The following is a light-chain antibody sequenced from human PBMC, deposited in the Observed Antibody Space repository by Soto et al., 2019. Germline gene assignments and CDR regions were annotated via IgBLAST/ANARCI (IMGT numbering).Light chain of an antibody. V-gene: IGKV3-20*01. CDR1: QSLSSNN. Sequence: EIVLTQSPGTLTLSPGERATLSCRASQSLSSNNLAWYQQRPGQAPRLLIYAAASRAAGVPDRFSGSGSGTDITLTITRLGPEDFAVYFCQQYDTSPLTFGGGTKVEI. CDR2: AAA. CDR3: QQYDTSPLT. J-gene: IGKJ4*01.